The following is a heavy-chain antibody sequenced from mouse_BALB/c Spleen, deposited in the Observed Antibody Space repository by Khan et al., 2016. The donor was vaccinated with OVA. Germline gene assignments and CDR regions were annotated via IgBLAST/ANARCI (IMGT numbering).Heavy chain of an antibody. CDR3: ARTLYGSGYVAAMDY. J-gene: IGHJ4*01. CDR1: GYIFTNYG. D-gene: IGHD1-1*01. CDR2: INTYTGEP. V-gene: IGHV9-3-1*01. Sequence: QIQLVQSGPELKQPGETVKISCKASGYIFTNYGMTWVKQAPGKGLKWMGWINTYTGEPTYADDFKGRFAFSLETSANTAYLQINNLKNEDTATYVCARTLYGSGYVAAMDYWGQGTSVTVSS.